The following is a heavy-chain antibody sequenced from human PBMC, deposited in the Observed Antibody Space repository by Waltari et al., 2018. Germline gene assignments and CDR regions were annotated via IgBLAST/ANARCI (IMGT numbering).Heavy chain of an antibody. D-gene: IGHD6-19*01. CDR3: ARGSSSGWYGTYGMDV. Sequence: VQLVESGGGLVQPGGSLRLSCAASGFTFSSYSMNWVRQAPGKGLEWMGIINPSGGSPSYAQKFQGRVTITRDTSTSTVYMELSSLRSEDTAVYYCARGSSSGWYGTYGMDVWGQGTTVTVSS. V-gene: IGHV1-46*01. CDR2: INPSGGSP. CDR1: GFTFSSYS. J-gene: IGHJ6*02.